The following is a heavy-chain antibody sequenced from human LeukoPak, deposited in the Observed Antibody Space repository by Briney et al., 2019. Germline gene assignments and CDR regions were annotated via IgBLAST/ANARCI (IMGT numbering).Heavy chain of an antibody. CDR2: IIPIFGTA. J-gene: IGHJ4*02. CDR1: GGAFSSYA. Sequence: GASVKVSCKASGGAFSSYAISWVRQAPGQGLEWMGGIIPIFGTANYAQKFQGRVTITADESTSTAYMELSSLRSEDTAVYYCARVGRGPVDYWGQGTLVTVSS. V-gene: IGHV1-69*13. CDR3: ARVGRGPVDY.